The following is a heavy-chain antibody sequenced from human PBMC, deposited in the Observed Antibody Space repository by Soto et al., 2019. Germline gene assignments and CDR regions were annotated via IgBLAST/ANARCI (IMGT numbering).Heavy chain of an antibody. D-gene: IGHD3-10*01. Sequence: QVQLVQSGPEVKSPGASVKVSCKAPGYTFKNYGIKWVRQPPGQGLEWVGWITTYNGNRYSAKKSQGRVTMTTDTSTSTTYMELRSLTSDDTGVYYCARDAQPKGVAADGASDYWGQGTLVTVSS. J-gene: IGHJ4*02. CDR2: ITTYNGNR. CDR1: GYTFKNYG. V-gene: IGHV1-18*01. CDR3: ARDAQPKGVAADGASDY.